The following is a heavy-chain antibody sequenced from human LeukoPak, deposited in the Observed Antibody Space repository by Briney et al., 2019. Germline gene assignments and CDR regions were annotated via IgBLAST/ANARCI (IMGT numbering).Heavy chain of an antibody. CDR3: ASRRRYSSGSFDY. D-gene: IGHD6-19*01. CDR1: GGSISSSSYY. J-gene: IGHJ4*02. V-gene: IGHV4-39*07. CDR2: FYYSGST. Sequence: SETLSLTCTVSGGSISSSSYYWGWIRQPPGKGLEWIGSFYYSGSTYYNPSLKSRVTISVDTSKNQFSLKLRSVTAADTAVYYCASRRRYSSGSFDYWGQGTLVTVSS.